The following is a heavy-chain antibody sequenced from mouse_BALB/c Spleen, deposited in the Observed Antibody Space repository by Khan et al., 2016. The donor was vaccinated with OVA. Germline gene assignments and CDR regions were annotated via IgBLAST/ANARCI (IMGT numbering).Heavy chain of an antibody. D-gene: IGHD1-1*02. V-gene: IGHV14-4*02. CDR1: GFNIRHYY. J-gene: IGHJ4*01. Sequence: VQLKESGADLVRSGASVKLSCIASGFNIRHYYLHWVKQRPEQGLEWIGWIDPDNGDTEYDPKFQGKATMTADTSSNPAYLQLSSLTSEDTAVYYCTTGWGYAMDYWGQGTSVTVSS. CDR2: IDPDNGDT. CDR3: TTGWGYAMDY.